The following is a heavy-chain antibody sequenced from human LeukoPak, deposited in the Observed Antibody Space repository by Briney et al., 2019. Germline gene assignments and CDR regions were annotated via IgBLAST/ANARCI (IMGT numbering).Heavy chain of an antibody. Sequence: GGSLRLSCAASGFSLSSYAMSWVRQAPGKGLEWVSAISSTDAGTYHADSVRGRFTISRDSSKNSLYLQMNSLRAEDTAVYYCARDYYDSSGYMPYYMDVWGKGTTVTVSS. CDR3: ARDYYDSSGYMPYYMDV. CDR2: ISSTDAGT. D-gene: IGHD3-22*01. V-gene: IGHV3-23*01. CDR1: GFSLSSYA. J-gene: IGHJ6*03.